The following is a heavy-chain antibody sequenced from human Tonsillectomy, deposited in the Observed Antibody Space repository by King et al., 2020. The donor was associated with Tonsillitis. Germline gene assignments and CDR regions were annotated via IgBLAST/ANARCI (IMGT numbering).Heavy chain of an antibody. CDR2: IKSKTNGGTT. CDR1: GFIFSNTW. V-gene: IGHV3-15*02. Sequence: VQLVESGGALVKPGGSLRLSCAASGFIFSNTWMSWVRQAPGKGLEWVGRIKSKTNGGTTDYAAPVKGRFTISRDDSKNTLYLQMNSLKTEDTAVYYCTTVPIAGATNRGNPSPVTGGAQGTLVTVS. J-gene: IGHJ4*02. D-gene: IGHD6-19*01. CDR3: TTVPIAGATNRGNPSPVTG.